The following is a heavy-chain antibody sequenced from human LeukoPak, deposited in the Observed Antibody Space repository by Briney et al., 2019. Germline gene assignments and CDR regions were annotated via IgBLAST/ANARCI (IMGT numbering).Heavy chain of an antibody. CDR1: GGSIGSYY. V-gene: IGHV4-59*01. J-gene: IGHJ6*02. D-gene: IGHD6-13*01. Sequence: SETLSLTCTVSGGSIGSYYWSWIRQPPGKGLEWIGYIYYSGSTNYNPSLKSRVTISVDTSKNQFSLKLSSVTAADTAVYYCARRLPSSSWPLLLDYSYGMDVWGQGTTVTVSS. CDR3: ARRLPSSSWPLLLDYSYGMDV. CDR2: IYYSGST.